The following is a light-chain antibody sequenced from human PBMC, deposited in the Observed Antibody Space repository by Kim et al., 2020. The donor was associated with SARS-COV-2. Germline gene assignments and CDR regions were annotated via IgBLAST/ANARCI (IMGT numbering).Light chain of an antibody. CDR3: SSYTSSSTWV. Sequence: GQSITSSCTGTSSDVGGYNYVSWYQQHPGKAPKLMIYVVSNRPSGVSNRFSGSKSGNTASLTISGLQAEDEADYYCSSYTSSSTWVFGGGTQLTVL. CDR2: VVS. V-gene: IGLV2-14*03. CDR1: SSDVGGYNY. J-gene: IGLJ3*02.